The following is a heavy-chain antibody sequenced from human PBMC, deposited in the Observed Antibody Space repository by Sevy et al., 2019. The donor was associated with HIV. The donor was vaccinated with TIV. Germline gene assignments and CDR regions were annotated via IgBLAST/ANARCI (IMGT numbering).Heavy chain of an antibody. Sequence: GGSLRLSCIGSGFSFSYYGIHWVRQAPGKGLDRVALISHDGINEYYADSVKGRFTISRDNSKKTVYLEMNSLRNEDTAIYFCANAYSGSYSHSYLYALDVWSQGTTVTVSS. CDR3: ANAYSGSYSHSYLYALDV. J-gene: IGHJ6*02. V-gene: IGHV3-30*18. D-gene: IGHD1-26*01. CDR1: GFSFSYYG. CDR2: ISHDGINE.